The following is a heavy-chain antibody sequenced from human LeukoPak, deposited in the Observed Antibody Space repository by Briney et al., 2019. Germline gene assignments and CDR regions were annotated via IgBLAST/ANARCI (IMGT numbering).Heavy chain of an antibody. J-gene: IGHJ3*02. CDR2: IYYSGST. V-gene: IGHV4-59*01. D-gene: IGHD3-22*01. Sequence: SETLSLTCTVSSGSISSYYWSWIRQPPGKGLGWIGYIYYSGSTNYNPSLKSRVTISVDTSKNQFSLKLSSVTAADTAVYYCARVGYYDSSGYHDAFDIWGQGTMVTVSS. CDR3: ARVGYYDSSGYHDAFDI. CDR1: SGSISSYY.